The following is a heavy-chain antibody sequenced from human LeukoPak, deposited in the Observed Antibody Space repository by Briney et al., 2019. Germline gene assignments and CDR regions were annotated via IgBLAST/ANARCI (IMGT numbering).Heavy chain of an antibody. D-gene: IGHD2-15*01. J-gene: IGHJ6*02. Sequence: SDTLSLTCAVSGGSISSSTFYWGWIRQPPGTGREWIGTIYSSGTTYYSPSLKSRVTVSVDTSKNQFSLNLSSVTAADTAVYYCASPLAADYYYYGMDVWGQGTTVTVSS. CDR2: IYSSGTT. CDR1: GGSISSSTFY. CDR3: ASPLAADYYYYGMDV. V-gene: IGHV4-39*01.